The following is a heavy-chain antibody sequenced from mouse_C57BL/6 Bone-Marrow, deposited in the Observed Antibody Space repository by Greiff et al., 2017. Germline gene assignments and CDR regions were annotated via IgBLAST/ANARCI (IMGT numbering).Heavy chain of an antibody. D-gene: IGHD2-4*01. J-gene: IGHJ3*01. CDR3: ASDEYDGAY. Sequence: QVQLKQSGAELARPGASVKMSCKASGYTFTSYGISWVKQRTGQGLEWIGEIYPRSGNTYYNEKFKGKATLTADKSSSTAYMELLSLTSEDSAVYFCASDEYDGAYGGQGTLVTVSA. CDR2: IYPRSGNT. V-gene: IGHV1-81*01. CDR1: GYTFTSYG.